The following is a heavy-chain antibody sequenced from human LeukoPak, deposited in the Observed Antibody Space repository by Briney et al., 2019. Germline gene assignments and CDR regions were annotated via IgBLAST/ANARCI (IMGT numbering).Heavy chain of an antibody. D-gene: IGHD6-13*01. CDR2: IWYDGSNK. Sequence: GGSLRLSCAASGFTFSSYGMHWVRQAPGKGLEWVAVIWYDGSNKYYADSVKGRFTISRDNSKNTLYLQMNNLRAEDTAVYHCAREGIAAAGKGGYYYGMDVWGQGTTVTVSS. CDR3: AREGIAAAGKGGYYYGMDV. CDR1: GFTFSSYG. J-gene: IGHJ6*02. V-gene: IGHV3-33*01.